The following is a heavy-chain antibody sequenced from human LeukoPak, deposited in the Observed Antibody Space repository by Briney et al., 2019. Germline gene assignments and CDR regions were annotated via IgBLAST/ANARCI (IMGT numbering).Heavy chain of an antibody. CDR1: GISVSNNY. Sequence: GGSLRLSCAASGISVSNNYMTWVRQAPGKGLEWVSVIHSGGSTYYGDSVKGRFTISRDNSKNTLYLQMNSLRAEDTAVYYCTRAESSGYYFLVYWGQGTLVTVSS. V-gene: IGHV3-53*01. D-gene: IGHD3-22*01. CDR3: TRAESSGYYFLVY. CDR2: IHSGGST. J-gene: IGHJ4*02.